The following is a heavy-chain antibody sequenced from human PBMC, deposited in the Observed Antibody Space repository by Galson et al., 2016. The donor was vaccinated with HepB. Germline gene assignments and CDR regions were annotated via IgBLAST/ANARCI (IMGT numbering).Heavy chain of an antibody. CDR1: GISINTLGSS. J-gene: IGHJ4*02. V-gene: IGHV4-30-2*01. CDR3: ARTTMVQAKGVYYFDY. D-gene: IGHD2-8*01. Sequence: TLSLTCAVSGISINTLGSSWSWIRQPPGKGLEWIGYISHSGGTYYNPSLTSRVTISLDRSKNQFSLKLRSVTAPDTAVYYCARTTMVQAKGVYYFDYCGQGTLITASS. CDR2: ISHSGGT.